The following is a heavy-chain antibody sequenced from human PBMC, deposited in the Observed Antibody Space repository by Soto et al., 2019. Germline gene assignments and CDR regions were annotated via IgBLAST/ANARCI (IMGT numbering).Heavy chain of an antibody. CDR2: IYYSGST. Sequence: PSETLSLTCTVSGGSLSSYYWRWIRQPPGKGLGCIGYIYYSGSTNYNPSLKSRVTISVDTSKNQFSLKRSSVTAADTAVYYSARGITGHYYDSSGYYYGPGAFDIGGQGTMVTVSS. CDR3: ARGITGHYYDSSGYYYGPGAFDI. V-gene: IGHV4-59*01. CDR1: GGSLSSYY. D-gene: IGHD3-22*01. J-gene: IGHJ3*02.